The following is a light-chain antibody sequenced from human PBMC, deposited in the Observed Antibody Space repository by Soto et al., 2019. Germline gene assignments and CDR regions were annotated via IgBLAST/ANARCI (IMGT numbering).Light chain of an antibody. CDR1: SSDVGGYNY. CDR2: EVS. J-gene: IGLJ1*01. CDR3: SSYTTSSGLYV. Sequence: SVPTKHASVSWPPGQSITISCTGTSSDVGGYNYVSWYQQHPGKAPKLMIYEVSNRPSGVSNRFSGSKSGNTASLTISGLQAEDEADYYCSSYTTSSGLYVLGTRTKFT. V-gene: IGLV2-14*01.